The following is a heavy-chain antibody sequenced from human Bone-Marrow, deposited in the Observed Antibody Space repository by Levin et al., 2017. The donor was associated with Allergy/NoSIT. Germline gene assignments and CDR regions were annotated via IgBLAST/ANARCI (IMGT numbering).Heavy chain of an antibody. J-gene: IGHJ5*02. V-gene: IGHV3-23*01. CDR1: GFTFGFYA. CDR3: VNDSHSDFVGHNWFDP. Sequence: SCSASGFTFGFYAMNWVRQAPGKGLDWVSGITDTGEHTYYADSVRGRFTISRDNFKNTVSLQMNSLRAEDSATYYCVNDSHSDFVGHNWFDPWGQGTLVTVSS. D-gene: IGHD4-11*01. CDR2: ITDTGEHT.